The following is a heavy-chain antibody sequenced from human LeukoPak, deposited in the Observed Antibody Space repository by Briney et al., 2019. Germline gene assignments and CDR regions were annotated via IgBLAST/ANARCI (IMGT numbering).Heavy chain of an antibody. Sequence: PGRSLRLSCAASGFTFSSYAMHWVRQAPGKGLEWVANIKQDGSEKYYVDSVKGRFTISRDNAKNSLYLQMNSLRAEDTAVYYCASPFLLTGYWGQGTLVTVSS. CDR2: IKQDGSEK. D-gene: IGHD2-15*01. CDR1: GFTFSSYA. J-gene: IGHJ4*02. V-gene: IGHV3-7*01. CDR3: ASPFLLTGY.